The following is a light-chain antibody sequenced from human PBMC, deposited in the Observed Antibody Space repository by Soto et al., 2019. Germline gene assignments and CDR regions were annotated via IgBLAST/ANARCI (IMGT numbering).Light chain of an antibody. V-gene: IGLV1-40*01. CDR2: GNS. J-gene: IGLJ1*01. CDR3: QSYDSRLSGSV. Sequence: QSVLTQPPSVSGAPGQRVTISCTGSSSNIGAGYDVHWYQQLPGTAPKLLIYGNSNRPSGVPDRFSGSKSGTSASLAITGLQAEDEADYYCQSYDSRLSGSVFGTETKLTVL. CDR1: SSNIGAGYD.